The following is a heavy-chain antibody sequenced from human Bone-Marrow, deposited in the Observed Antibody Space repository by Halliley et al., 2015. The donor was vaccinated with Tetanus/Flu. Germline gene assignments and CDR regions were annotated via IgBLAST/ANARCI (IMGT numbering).Heavy chain of an antibody. CDR2: TYYKANWYY. Sequence: GLVKPSQTLSLTCDISGDSVSSDRAAWNWIRQSPLRGLEWLGRTYYKANWYYDYAVSVKGRITINSDTSKNQFSLHLNFTTPEDTALYFCARSRGLLFDLWGQGILVTVSS. V-gene: IGHV6-1*01. J-gene: IGHJ5*02. CDR3: ARSRGLLFDL. CDR1: GDSVSSDRAA. D-gene: IGHD3-10*01.